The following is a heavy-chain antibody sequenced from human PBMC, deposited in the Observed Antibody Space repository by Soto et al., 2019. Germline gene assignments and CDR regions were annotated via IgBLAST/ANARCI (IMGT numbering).Heavy chain of an antibody. CDR2: ISAYNGNT. V-gene: IGHV1-18*04. J-gene: IGHJ5*02. CDR1: GYTFTSYG. Sequence: QAQLVQSGAEVKKPGASVKVSCKASGYTFTSYGISWVRQAPGQGLEWMGWISAYNGNTNYAQKLQGRVTMTTDTSTSTAYMELRSLRSDDTAVYYCAREAEDCSGGSCYVGYWFDPWGQGTLVTVSS. D-gene: IGHD2-15*01. CDR3: AREAEDCSGGSCYVGYWFDP.